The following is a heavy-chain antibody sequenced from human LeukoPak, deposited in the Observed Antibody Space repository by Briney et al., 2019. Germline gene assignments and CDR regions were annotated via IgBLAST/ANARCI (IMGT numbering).Heavy chain of an antibody. CDR1: GFIFGDYN. D-gene: IGHD3-22*01. J-gene: IGHJ4*02. CDR2: ISSGGSTI. CDR3: AREPPGNYDDSGHYYAYFDC. Sequence: PGGSLRLSCAASGFIFGDYNMNWVRQAPGKGLEGVSYISSGGSTIYYADPVKGRFPISRDNARNSLYLQMNGLTDEDTAVYYCAREPPGNYDDSGHYYAYFDCWGQGALVTVSS. V-gene: IGHV3-48*02.